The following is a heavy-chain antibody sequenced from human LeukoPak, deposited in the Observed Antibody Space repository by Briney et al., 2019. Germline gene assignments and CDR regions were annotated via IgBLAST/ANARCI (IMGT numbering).Heavy chain of an antibody. Sequence: GGSLRLSCAASGFTFSSYAMSWVRQAPGKGLEWVSAISGSGGSTYYADSVKGRFTISRDNAKNTLDLQMNSLRAEDTAVYYCARESGALGDYWGQGALVTASS. J-gene: IGHJ4*02. CDR3: ARESGALGDY. V-gene: IGHV3-23*01. CDR1: GFTFSSYA. CDR2: ISGSGGST. D-gene: IGHD2-15*01.